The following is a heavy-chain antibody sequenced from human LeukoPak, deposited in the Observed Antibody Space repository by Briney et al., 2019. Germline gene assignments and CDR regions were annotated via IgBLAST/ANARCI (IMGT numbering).Heavy chain of an antibody. CDR2: ISSSSSYI. J-gene: IGHJ3*02. D-gene: IGHD4-17*01. CDR1: GFTFSSYS. V-gene: IGHV3-21*01. Sequence: PGGSLRLSCAASGFTFSSYSMNWVRQAPGKGLEWVSSISSSSSYIYYADSVKGRFTISRDNAKNSLYLQMNSLRAEDTAVYYCARCVDYGDAFDIWGQGTMVTVSS. CDR3: ARCVDYGDAFDI.